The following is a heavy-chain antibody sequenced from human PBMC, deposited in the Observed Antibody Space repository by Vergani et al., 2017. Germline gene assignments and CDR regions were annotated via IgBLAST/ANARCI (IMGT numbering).Heavy chain of an antibody. J-gene: IGHJ6*03. CDR2: MNPNSGNT. CDR3: ARVVVVPARFIGNYYYMDV. V-gene: IGHV1-8*01. Sequence: QVQLVQSGAEVKKPGASVKVSCKASGYTFTSYDINWVRQATGQGLEWMGWMNPNSGNTGYAQKFQGRVTMTRNTSISTAYMELSSLRSEDTAVYYCARVVVVPARFIGNYYYMDVWGKGTTVTVSS. CDR1: GYTFTSYD. D-gene: IGHD2-2*01.